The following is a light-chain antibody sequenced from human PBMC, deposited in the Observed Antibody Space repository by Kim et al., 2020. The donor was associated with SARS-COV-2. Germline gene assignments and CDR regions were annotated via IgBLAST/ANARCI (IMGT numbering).Light chain of an antibody. CDR3: QQCKSAPWT. CDR2: AAS. V-gene: IGKV1-27*01. J-gene: IGKJ1*01. CDR1: QSISNY. Sequence: VGDRVTITCRASQSISNYLAWYQQKPGKVPKLLIYAASALQTGVPSRFSGSGSGTDFTLTITSLQPEDVAAYYCQQCKSAPWTFGQGTKVDIK.